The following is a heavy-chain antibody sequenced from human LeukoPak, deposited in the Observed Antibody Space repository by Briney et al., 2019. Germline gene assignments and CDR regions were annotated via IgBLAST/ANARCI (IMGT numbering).Heavy chain of an antibody. CDR2: IYPGDSDT. CDR1: GYSFTSYW. CDR3: ARLNTYYYDSSGYYLGY. Sequence: LGESLEISLQGSGYSFTSYWIGWVRQVPGKGLEWMGIIYPGDSDTRYSPSFQGQVTISADKSISTAYLQWSSLKASDTAMYYCARLNTYYYDSSGYYLGYWGQGTLVTVSS. J-gene: IGHJ4*02. V-gene: IGHV5-51*01. D-gene: IGHD3-22*01.